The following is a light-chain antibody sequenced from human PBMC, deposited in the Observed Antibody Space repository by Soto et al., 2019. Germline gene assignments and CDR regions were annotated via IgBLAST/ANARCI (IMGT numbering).Light chain of an antibody. Sequence: EIVLTQSPGTLSLSPGERATLSCRASQSVSSSYLAWYQQKPGQAPGLLIYGASSRATGIPDRFSGGGSGTDVTLTISSREPDDFAVYYCQQYGSYPGTFGQGTKLEIK. CDR2: GAS. V-gene: IGKV3-20*01. J-gene: IGKJ2*02. CDR1: QSVSSSY. CDR3: QQYGSYPGT.